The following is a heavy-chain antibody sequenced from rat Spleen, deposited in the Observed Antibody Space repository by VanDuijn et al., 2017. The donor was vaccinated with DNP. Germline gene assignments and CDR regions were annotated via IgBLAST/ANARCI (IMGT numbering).Heavy chain of an antibody. CDR3: ARWTRYFDY. Sequence: EVQLQESGPGLVKPSQSLSLSCSVTGYSITSSYRWNWIRKFPGNKMEYIGHRSYSGSTNYNPSLKSRISITRDTARNHFFLHLNSVTTEDTATYYCARWTRYFDYWGQGVMVTVSS. CDR1: GYSITSSY. J-gene: IGHJ2*01. D-gene: IGHD1-7*01. V-gene: IGHV3-1*01. CDR2: RSYSGST.